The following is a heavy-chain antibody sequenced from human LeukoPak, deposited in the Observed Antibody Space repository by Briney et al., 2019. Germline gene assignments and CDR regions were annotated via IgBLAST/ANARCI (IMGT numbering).Heavy chain of an antibody. CDR2: IFHSGST. Sequence: PSETLSLTCTVSGGSIKSHFWSCVRQPPGKRLEWIGYIFHSGSTNYNPSLKSRVTISVDTSKNQFSLRLTSVTAADTAVYYCARLYYYDSSGYPVDAFDIWGQGTMVTVSS. V-gene: IGHV4-59*11. D-gene: IGHD3-22*01. CDR3: ARLYYYDSSGYPVDAFDI. CDR1: GGSIKSHF. J-gene: IGHJ3*02.